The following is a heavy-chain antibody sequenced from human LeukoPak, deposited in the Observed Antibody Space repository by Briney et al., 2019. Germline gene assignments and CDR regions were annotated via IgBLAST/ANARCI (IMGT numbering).Heavy chain of an antibody. Sequence: ASVKVSCKASGYTFTSYDINWVRQATAQGLEWMGWMNPNSGNTGYEQKFQDRVTMTRNTSISTAYMDLSSLRSEDTAVYCCARTSEEPYRNYLTYYCYYMHVWGKGTTVTVSS. J-gene: IGHJ6*03. D-gene: IGHD4-11*01. V-gene: IGHV1-8*01. CDR2: MNPNSGNT. CDR3: ARTSEEPYRNYLTYYCYYMHV. CDR1: GYTFTSYD.